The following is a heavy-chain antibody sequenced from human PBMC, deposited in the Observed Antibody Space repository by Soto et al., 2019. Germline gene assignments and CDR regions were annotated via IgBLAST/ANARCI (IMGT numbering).Heavy chain of an antibody. CDR1: GFTFDDYA. CDR2: ISWNSGSI. CDR3: AKGLGSCATQYEFDY. D-gene: IGHD2-2*01. Sequence: EVQLVESGGGLVQPGRSLRLSCAASGFTFDDYAMHWVRQAPGKGLEWVSGISWNSGSIGYADSVKGRFTIARDNAKNSLYLQMSSLRAEDTALYYCAKGLGSCATQYEFDYWGQGTLVTVSS. V-gene: IGHV3-9*01. J-gene: IGHJ4*02.